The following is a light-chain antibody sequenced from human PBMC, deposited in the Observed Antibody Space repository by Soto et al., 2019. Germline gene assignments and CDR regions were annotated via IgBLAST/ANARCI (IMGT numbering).Light chain of an antibody. CDR2: EVS. J-gene: IGKJ5*01. CDR1: QSLLHITGETF. CDR3: MQSTQLPPT. V-gene: IGKV2D-29*02. Sequence: DVVMTKTPLSLAVAPGQPTSISCKSSQSLLHITGETFLFWYLQKPGQSPQXXXYEVSTRVSGVPERFSGSGSGTDFTLEISRVETDDVGIYYCMQSTQLPPTFGQWTRLEIK.